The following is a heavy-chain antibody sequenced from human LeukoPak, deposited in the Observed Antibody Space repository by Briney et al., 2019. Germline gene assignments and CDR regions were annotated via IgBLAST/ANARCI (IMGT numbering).Heavy chain of an antibody. D-gene: IGHD4-17*01. CDR2: VNHSGYT. J-gene: IGHJ4*02. CDR3: ARMTTGHDY. Sequence: PSETLSLTCGVSGTSFSSYYWSWIRQTPGKGLEWIGEVNHSGYTNMNPSLKSRVTISVDTSKNQFSLRTSTVTAADTAVYFCARMTTGHDYWGQGTLVTVSS. V-gene: IGHV4-34*01. CDR1: GTSFSSYY.